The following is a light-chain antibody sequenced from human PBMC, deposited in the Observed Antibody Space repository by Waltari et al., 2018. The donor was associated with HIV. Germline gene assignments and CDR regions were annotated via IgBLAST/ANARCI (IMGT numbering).Light chain of an antibody. J-gene: IGKJ5*01. CDR3: QQRSSWPIT. V-gene: IGKV3-11*01. CDR2: DTT. CDR1: QSVRSY. Sequence: EIVLIQSTATLSLSPGERATTSCRPSQSVRSYLAWYQQKPGQAPRLLIFDTTSRATGVPARFSGSGSATDFTLTISSLEPGDFGVYYCQQRSSWPITFGQGTRLEIK.